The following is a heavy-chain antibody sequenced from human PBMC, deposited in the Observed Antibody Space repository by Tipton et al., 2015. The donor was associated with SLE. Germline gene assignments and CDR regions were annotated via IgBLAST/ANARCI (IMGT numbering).Heavy chain of an antibody. D-gene: IGHD2-15*01. CDR3: AKDIRPDSLFEIDY. CDR2: IYYSGST. V-gene: IGHV4-39*07. CDR1: GGSISSSSYF. Sequence: TLSLTCTVSGGSISSSSYFWAWIRQPPGKGLEWIGSIYYSGSTYYNPSLKSRVTISVDTSKNQFSQKLSSVTAADTAVYYCAKDIRPDSLFEIDYWGQGTLVTVSS. J-gene: IGHJ4*02.